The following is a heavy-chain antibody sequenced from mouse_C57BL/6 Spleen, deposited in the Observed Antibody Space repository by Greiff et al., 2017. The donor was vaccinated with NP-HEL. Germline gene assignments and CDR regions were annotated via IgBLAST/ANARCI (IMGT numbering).Heavy chain of an antibody. Sequence: QVQLQQPGAELVRPGTSVKLSCKASGYTFTSYWMHWVKQRPGQGLEWIGVIDPSDSYTNYNQKFKGKATLTVDTSSSTAYMQLSSLTSEDSAVYYCDSNGYWGQGTTLTVSS. V-gene: IGHV1-59*01. CDR1: GYTFTSYW. CDR2: IDPSDSYT. CDR3: DSNGY. D-gene: IGHD2-5*01. J-gene: IGHJ2*01.